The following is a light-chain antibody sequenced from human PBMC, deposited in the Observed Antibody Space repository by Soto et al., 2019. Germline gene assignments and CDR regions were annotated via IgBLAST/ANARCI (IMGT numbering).Light chain of an antibody. CDR2: SAS. CDR3: QQTFRTPHT. J-gene: IGKJ2*01. Sequence: DIPMTQSPASLSASVGDRVTITCRASQTISSYLKWYQQKAGAAPKLLIYSASTLQSGVPSRFSGSGFGTDYTLSISGLQPADFAVYYCQQTFRTPHTFGQGTKLDIK. CDR1: QTISSY. V-gene: IGKV1-39*01.